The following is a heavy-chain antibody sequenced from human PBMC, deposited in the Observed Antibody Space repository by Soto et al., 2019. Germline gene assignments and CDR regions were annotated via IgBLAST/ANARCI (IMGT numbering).Heavy chain of an antibody. CDR3: ARGYDVVRVPVAIRVGYFDH. Sequence: ESGGGLAKPGGALRLSCTASGFTFSSHTMNWVRQAPGKGLEWVSSISATGSDIYYGDSVMGRFTISRDNAKNSLYLQLNNLRVEDTAVYYCARGYDVVRVPVAIRVGYFDHWGQGTVVTVSS. CDR1: GFTFSSHT. J-gene: IGHJ4*02. V-gene: IGHV3-21*01. CDR2: ISATGSDI. D-gene: IGHD3-16*01.